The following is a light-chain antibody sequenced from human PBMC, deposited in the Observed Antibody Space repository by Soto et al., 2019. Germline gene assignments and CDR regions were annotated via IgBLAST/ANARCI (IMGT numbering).Light chain of an antibody. CDR1: QSIRYY. V-gene: IGKV1-5*01. J-gene: IGKJ1*01. CDR2: GAS. CDR3: QHHNRYSLT. Sequence: DIQLTQSPPTLSASVGDRVTITCRASQSIRYYLAWYQQMPGKAPKLLIYGASSLQSGVPTRFSGSGSGTEFPLTISRLQPDVFASYFCQHHNRYSLTFGQGTKVEIK.